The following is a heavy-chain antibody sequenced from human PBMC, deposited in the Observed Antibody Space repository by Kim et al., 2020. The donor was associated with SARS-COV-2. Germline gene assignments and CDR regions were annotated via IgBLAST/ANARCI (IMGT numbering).Heavy chain of an antibody. V-gene: IGHV4-39*01. Sequence: SETQSLTCTVSGGSISSSSYYWGWIRQPPGKGLEWIGSIYYSGSTYYNPSLKSRVTISVDTSKNQFSLKLSSVTAADTAVYYCARLELTMTIDYWGQGTLVTVSS. J-gene: IGHJ4*02. CDR3: ARLELTMTIDY. CDR2: IYYSGST. CDR1: GGSISSSSYY. D-gene: IGHD3-22*01.